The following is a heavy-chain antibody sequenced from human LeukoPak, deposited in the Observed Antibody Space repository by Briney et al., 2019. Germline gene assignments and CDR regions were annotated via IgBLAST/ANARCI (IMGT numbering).Heavy chain of an antibody. D-gene: IGHD3-10*01. CDR1: GASISSYY. J-gene: IGHJ5*02. CDR2: IYHSGST. CDR3: ARDVDGSGSYNRFDP. Sequence: SETLSLTCTVSGASISSYYWGWIRQPPGKGLEWIGSIYHSGSTYYNPSLKSRVTISVDTSKNQFSLKLSSVTAADTAVYYCARDVDGSGSYNRFDPWGQGTLVTVSS. V-gene: IGHV4-38-2*02.